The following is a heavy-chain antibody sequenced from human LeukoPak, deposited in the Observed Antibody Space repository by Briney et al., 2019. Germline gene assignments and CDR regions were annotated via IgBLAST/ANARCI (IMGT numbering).Heavy chain of an antibody. CDR2: VSSSGTNI. J-gene: IGHJ5*02. D-gene: IGHD6-19*01. CDR1: GFSFSTYR. V-gene: IGHV3-21*01. Sequence: GGSLRLSCVASGFSFSTYRMNWVRQAPGEGLEWVSCVSSSGTNIDYADSVKGRFTISRDNVKNSLYLQMNTLRAEDTAVYYCARDRIAVAGIVWFDPWGQGTLVTVSS. CDR3: ARDRIAVAGIVWFDP.